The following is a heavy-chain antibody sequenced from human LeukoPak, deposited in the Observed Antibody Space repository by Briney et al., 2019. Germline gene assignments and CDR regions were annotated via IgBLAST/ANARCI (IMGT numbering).Heavy chain of an antibody. Sequence: AGGSLRLSCAASGFTFSSYWMSWVRQAPGKGLEWVANIKRDGSEKYYVDSVKGRFTISRDNAKNSLYLQMNSLRAEDTAVYYCAKEVFYYDSSGGFDYWGQGTLVTVSS. J-gene: IGHJ4*02. V-gene: IGHV3-7*03. CDR2: IKRDGSEK. CDR1: GFTFSSYW. D-gene: IGHD3-22*01. CDR3: AKEVFYYDSSGGFDY.